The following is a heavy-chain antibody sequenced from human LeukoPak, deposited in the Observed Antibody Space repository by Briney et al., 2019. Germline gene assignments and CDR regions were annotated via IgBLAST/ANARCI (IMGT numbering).Heavy chain of an antibody. D-gene: IGHD1-1*01. CDR1: GFTFSNAW. Sequence: PGGSLTLSCAASGFTFSNAWMGWVRQAPGKGLEWVAFIRYDGSNKYYADSVKGRFTISRDNSKNTLYLQMNSLRAEDTAVYYCARGRNAPGNYNYYYGMDVWGQGTTVTVSS. J-gene: IGHJ6*02. CDR3: ARGRNAPGNYNYYYGMDV. V-gene: IGHV3-30*02. CDR2: IRYDGSNK.